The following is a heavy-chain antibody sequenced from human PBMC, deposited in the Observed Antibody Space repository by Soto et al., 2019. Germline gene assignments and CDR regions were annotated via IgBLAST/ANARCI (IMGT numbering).Heavy chain of an antibody. V-gene: IGHV3-33*01. J-gene: IGHJ6*02. CDR2: IWYDGSNK. CDR1: GFTFSSYG. Sequence: GGSLRLSCAASGFTFSSYGMHWVRQAPGKGLEWVAVIWYDGSNKYYADSVKGRFTISRDNSKNTLYLQMNSLRAEDTAIYYCARDQYTYGSSYGMDVWGQGTTVTVSS. CDR3: ARDQYTYGSSYGMDV. D-gene: IGHD5-18*01.